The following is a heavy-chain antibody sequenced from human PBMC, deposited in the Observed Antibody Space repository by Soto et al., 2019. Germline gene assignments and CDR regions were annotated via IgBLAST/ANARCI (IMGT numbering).Heavy chain of an antibody. Sequence: QVQLQQWGAGLLKPSETLSLTCAVFGGSVNSGNYYWSWIRQPPGKGLEWIGEMSHSGGTHFNPSLKSRVTISVDTSKNQFSLKMSSVTAADTALYYCARVERGTATTVVGAFDIWGPGTMVTVSS. CDR1: GGSVNSGNYY. V-gene: IGHV4-34*01. CDR3: ARVERGTATTVVGAFDI. J-gene: IGHJ3*02. CDR2: MSHSGGT. D-gene: IGHD1-1*01.